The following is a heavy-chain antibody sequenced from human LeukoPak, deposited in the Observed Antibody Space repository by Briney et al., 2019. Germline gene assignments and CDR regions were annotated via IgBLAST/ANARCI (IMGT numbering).Heavy chain of an antibody. V-gene: IGHV3-74*01. Sequence: PGGSLRLSCAASGFTFSSYAMRWVRQAPGKGLVWVSRINSDGSSTSYADSVKGRFTISRDNAKNTLYLQMNSLRAEDTAVYYCARVRSGSSAGNYGMDVWGQGTTVTVSS. D-gene: IGHD1-26*01. CDR1: GFTFSSYA. J-gene: IGHJ6*02. CDR3: ARVRSGSSAGNYGMDV. CDR2: INSDGSST.